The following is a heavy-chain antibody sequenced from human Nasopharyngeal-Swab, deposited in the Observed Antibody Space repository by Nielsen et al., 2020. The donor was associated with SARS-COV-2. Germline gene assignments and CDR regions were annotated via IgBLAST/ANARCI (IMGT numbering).Heavy chain of an antibody. CDR3: ATSDWYSFVDS. CDR2: FYRGGST. Sequence: GESLKISCEASGFTFSSYTMTWVRQAPGKGLEWVSVFYRGGSTYYAESVKGRFTISRDISKNTLDLQMNSLRVEDTAVYYCATSDWYSFVDSWGQGTLVTVSS. V-gene: IGHV3-66*01. D-gene: IGHD6-19*01. CDR1: GFTFSSYT. J-gene: IGHJ5*01.